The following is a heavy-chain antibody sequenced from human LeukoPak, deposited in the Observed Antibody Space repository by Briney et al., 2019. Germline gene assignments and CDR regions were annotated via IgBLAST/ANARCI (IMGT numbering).Heavy chain of an antibody. Sequence: ASVKVSCKASGYTFTGYYMHWVRQAPGQGLEWMGWINPNSGGTNYAQKFQGRVTMTRDTSISTAYMELSRLRSDDTAVYYCARDRRVTTLRVVYNWFDPWGQGTLVTVSS. CDR2: INPNSGGT. J-gene: IGHJ5*02. V-gene: IGHV1-2*02. D-gene: IGHD4-17*01. CDR3: ARDRRVTTLRVVYNWFDP. CDR1: GYTFTGYY.